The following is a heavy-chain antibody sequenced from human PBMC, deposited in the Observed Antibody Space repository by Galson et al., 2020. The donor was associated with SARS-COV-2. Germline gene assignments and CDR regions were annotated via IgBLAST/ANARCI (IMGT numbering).Heavy chain of an antibody. V-gene: IGHV2-5*02. D-gene: IGHD3-9*01. Sequence: SGPTLVKPTQTLTLTCTFSGFSLSTSGVGVGWIRQPPGKALEWLALIYWDDDKRYSPSLKSRLTITKDTSKNQVVLTMTNMDPVDTATYYCAHCAELRYFDWLLYNYYFDYWGQGTLVTVSS. CDR3: AHCAELRYFDWLLYNYYFDY. J-gene: IGHJ4*02. CDR1: GFSLSTSGVG. CDR2: IYWDDDK.